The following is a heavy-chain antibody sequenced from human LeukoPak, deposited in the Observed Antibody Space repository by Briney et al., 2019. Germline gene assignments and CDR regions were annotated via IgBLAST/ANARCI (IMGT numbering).Heavy chain of an antibody. V-gene: IGHV1-2*02. CDR2: ISPNSGDT. Sequence: ASVKVSCKASGYTFTGYYIHWVRQAPGQGLEWMGWISPNSGDTHYAQKFKGRVTMTRDTSISTGYMELSRLTSDDTALYYCARGGPSRGSGFYYFDSWGQGTPVTVSS. CDR3: ARGGPSRGSGFYYFDS. CDR1: GYTFTGYY. J-gene: IGHJ4*02. D-gene: IGHD6-19*01.